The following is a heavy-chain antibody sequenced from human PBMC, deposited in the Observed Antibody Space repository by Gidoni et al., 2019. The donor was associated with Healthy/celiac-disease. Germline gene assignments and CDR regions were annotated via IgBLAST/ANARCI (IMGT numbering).Heavy chain of an antibody. D-gene: IGHD6-19*01. Sequence: EVQLVESGGGLVKPGGSLRLSCAASGFTFSNAWMSWVRQAPGKGLGWVGRIKSKTDGGTTDYAAPVKGRFTISRDDSKNTLYLQMNSLKTEDTAVYYCTTEARHSSGWRHFDYWGQGTLVTVSS. CDR1: GFTFSNAW. V-gene: IGHV3-15*01. CDR3: TTEARHSSGWRHFDY. CDR2: IKSKTDGGTT. J-gene: IGHJ4*02.